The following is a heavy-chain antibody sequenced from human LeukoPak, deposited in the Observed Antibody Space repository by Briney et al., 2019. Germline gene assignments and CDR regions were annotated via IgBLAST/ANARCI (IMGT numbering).Heavy chain of an antibody. V-gene: IGHV3-11*01. CDR1: GFTFSSYA. J-gene: IGHJ4*02. CDR2: ISSSGSTI. CDR3: ARRGSSYDSSGYPHYYFDY. Sequence: GGSLRLSCAASGFTFSSYAMSWVRQAPGKGLEWVSYISSSGSTIYYADSVKGRFTISRDNAKNSLYLQMNSLRAEDTAVYNCARRGSSYDSSGYPHYYFDYWGQGTLVTVSS. D-gene: IGHD3-22*01.